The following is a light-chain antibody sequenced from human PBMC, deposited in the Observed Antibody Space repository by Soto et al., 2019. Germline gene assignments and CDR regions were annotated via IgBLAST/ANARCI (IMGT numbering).Light chain of an antibody. J-gene: IGLJ1*01. CDR3: TSYTPSSTYV. V-gene: IGLV2-14*01. CDR2: AVS. Sequence: QSALTQPASVSGSTGPSITISCTGASSDVGNYDYVSWYQQYPGKAPRLMIYAVSRRPSGISDRFSGSKSGNTASLTISGLQAEDESDYYCTSYTPSSTYVFGTGTKLTVL. CDR1: SSDVGNYDY.